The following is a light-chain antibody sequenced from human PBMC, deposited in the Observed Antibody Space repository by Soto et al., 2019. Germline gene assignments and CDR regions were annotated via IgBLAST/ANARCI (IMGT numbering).Light chain of an antibody. Sequence: EIALTQSPGTLSLSPGERATLSCRASQSVSNNYLAWYQQKPGQAPRLLIYGASSRATGIPDRFSGSGSGTDFTLTISRLEPEDFAVYYCQQYGSSWTFGQGTKVDIK. CDR2: GAS. CDR3: QQYGSSWT. CDR1: QSVSNNY. J-gene: IGKJ1*01. V-gene: IGKV3-20*01.